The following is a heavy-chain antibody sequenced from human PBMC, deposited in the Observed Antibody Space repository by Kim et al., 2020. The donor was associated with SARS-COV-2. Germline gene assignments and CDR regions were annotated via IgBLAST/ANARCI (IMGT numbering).Heavy chain of an antibody. D-gene: IGHD3-10*01. V-gene: IGHV3-11*01. CDR2: ISTNGRTI. CDR3: ASLTYGRLDQ. Sequence: GGSLRLSCAASGFTFSDYYMSWIRQAPGKGLEWVSDISTNGRTIYYADSVKGRFTISRDNAKNSLYLQMNSLRVEDTAVYYCASLTYGRLDQWGQGTLVTVSS. J-gene: IGHJ4*02. CDR1: GFTFSDYY.